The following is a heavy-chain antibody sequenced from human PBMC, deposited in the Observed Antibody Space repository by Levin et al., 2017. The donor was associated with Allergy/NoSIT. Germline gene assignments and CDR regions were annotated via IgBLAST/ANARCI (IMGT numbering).Heavy chain of an antibody. V-gene: IGHV3-33*01. CDR1: GFTFSSYG. Sequence: GESLKISCAASGFTFSSYGMHWVRQAPGKGLEWVAVIWYDGSNKYYADSVKGRFTISRDNSKNTLYLQMNSLRAEDTAVYYCARARGYFDWWGAFDIWGQGTMVTVSS. D-gene: IGHD3-9*01. J-gene: IGHJ3*02. CDR2: IWYDGSNK. CDR3: ARARGYFDWWGAFDI.